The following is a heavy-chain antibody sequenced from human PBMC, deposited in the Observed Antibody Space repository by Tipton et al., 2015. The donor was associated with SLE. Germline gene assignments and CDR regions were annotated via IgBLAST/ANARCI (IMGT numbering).Heavy chain of an antibody. J-gene: IGHJ4*02. Sequence: QVQLVQSGAEVKKPGASVKVSCEASGYTFRSYGINWVRQAPGQGLEWMGRISTYNGNTNYAQEFQGRVTMTTDTSTNTAYMELRSLRSDDTAVYYCARDLQIFTVTPSFGYWGQGTLVTVSS. CDR2: ISTYNGNT. V-gene: IGHV1-18*01. CDR3: ARDLQIFTVTPSFGY. CDR1: GYTFRSYG. D-gene: IGHD4-17*01.